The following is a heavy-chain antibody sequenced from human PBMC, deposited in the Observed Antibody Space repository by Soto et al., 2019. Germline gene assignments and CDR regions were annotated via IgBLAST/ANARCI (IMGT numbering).Heavy chain of an antibody. CDR2: IKQDGSEK. CDR1: GFTFSDYW. Sequence: EVQLVESGGGLVQPGGSLTLSCAASGFTFSDYWMIWVRQAPGKGLEWVAKIKQDGSEKYYVDSVKGRFTISRDNANNYLYLQMDSLRVEDTAVYYCVTGYRAYWGQGTLLTVSS. D-gene: IGHD3-16*02. J-gene: IGHJ4*02. CDR3: VTGYRAY. V-gene: IGHV3-7*05.